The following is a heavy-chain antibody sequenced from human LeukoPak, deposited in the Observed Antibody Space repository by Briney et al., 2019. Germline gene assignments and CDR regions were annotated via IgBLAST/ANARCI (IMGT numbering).Heavy chain of an antibody. CDR2: IDTANGNT. V-gene: IGHV1-3*04. Sequence: GASVKVSCKASGNTFMTDRLHWVRQAPGQGLEWMGWIDTANGNTKYLQKFQGRVTITRDTSARIVYMELSSLRFEDTALYYCARPGASSPGNWFASWGQGSLVTVSS. D-gene: IGHD6-13*01. J-gene: IGHJ5*01. CDR3: ARPGASSPGNWFAS. CDR1: GNTFMTDR.